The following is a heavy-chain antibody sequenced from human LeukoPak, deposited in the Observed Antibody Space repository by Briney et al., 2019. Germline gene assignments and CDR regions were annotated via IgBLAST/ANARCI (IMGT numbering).Heavy chain of an antibody. V-gene: IGHV3-7*01. J-gene: IGHJ4*02. CDR1: GFTFSIHW. CDR3: SRSAGY. Sequence: GGSLRLSCAASGFTFSIHWMTWVRQAPGKGLEWVATIKPDGNDKYFVDSVKGRFTVSRDNAKTSLYLQMDSLRAEDTAVYARSRSAGYWGQGTLVTVSS. CDR2: IKPDGNDK.